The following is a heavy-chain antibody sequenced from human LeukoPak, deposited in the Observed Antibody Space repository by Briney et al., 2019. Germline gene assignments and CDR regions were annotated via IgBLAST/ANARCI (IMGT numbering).Heavy chain of an antibody. Sequence: ASVKVSCKASGGTFSSYAISWVRQAPGQGREWMGGIIPIFGTANYAQKFQGRVTITADKSTSTAYMELSSLRSEDTAVYYCARYWYSSSWYEGWFDPWGQGTLVTVSS. CDR1: GGTFSSYA. J-gene: IGHJ5*02. CDR2: IIPIFGTA. V-gene: IGHV1-69*06. D-gene: IGHD6-13*01. CDR3: ARYWYSSSWYEGWFDP.